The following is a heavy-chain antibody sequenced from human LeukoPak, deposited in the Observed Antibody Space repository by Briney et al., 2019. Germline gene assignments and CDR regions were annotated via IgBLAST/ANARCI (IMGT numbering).Heavy chain of an antibody. V-gene: IGHV4-61*01. CDR1: GGSVSSGSYY. Sequence: SETLSLTCTVSGGSVSSGSYYWSWIRQPPGKGLEWIGYIYYSGSTNYNPSLKSRVTISVDTSKNQFSLKLSSVTAADTAVYYCAGSVVAKIPFFDYWGQGTLVTVSS. CDR3: AGSVVAKIPFFDY. CDR2: IYYSGST. D-gene: IGHD5-12*01. J-gene: IGHJ4*02.